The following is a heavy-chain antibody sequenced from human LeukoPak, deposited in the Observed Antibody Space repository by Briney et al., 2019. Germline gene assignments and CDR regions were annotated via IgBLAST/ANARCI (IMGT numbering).Heavy chain of an antibody. J-gene: IGHJ3*02. CDR3: ARGTVGATDAFDI. CDR2: IYSGGRT. Sequence: PGGSLRPSCAAPGFTVSSNYITWVRQAPGKGLGWVSVIYSGGRTYYADSVKGRFTISRDNSKNTVYLQMNSLRAEDTAVYYCARGTVGATDAFDIWGQGTMVTVSS. D-gene: IGHD1-26*01. CDR1: GFTVSSNY. V-gene: IGHV3-53*01.